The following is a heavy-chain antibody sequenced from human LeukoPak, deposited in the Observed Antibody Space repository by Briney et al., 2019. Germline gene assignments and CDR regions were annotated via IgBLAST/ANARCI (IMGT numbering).Heavy chain of an antibody. CDR2: IDPSGGST. CDR3: AREPKSSGYSY. D-gene: IGHD3-22*01. Sequence: GASVNVSCKASGYTFTSYYMHWVRQAPGQGLEWMGIIDPSGGSTSYAQKFQGRVTMTRDTSTSTVYMELSSLRSEDTAVYYCAREPKSSGYSYWGQGTLVTVSS. J-gene: IGHJ4*02. CDR1: GYTFTSYY. V-gene: IGHV1-46*01.